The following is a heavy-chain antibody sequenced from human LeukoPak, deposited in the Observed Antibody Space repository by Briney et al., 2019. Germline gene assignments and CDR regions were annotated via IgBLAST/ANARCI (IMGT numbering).Heavy chain of an antibody. V-gene: IGHV7-4-1*02. CDR2: INMYTANP. CDR1: GYTYTRYA. D-gene: IGHD3-22*01. CDR3: ARDLGSLTYYYDSSGGGGFDY. J-gene: IGHJ4*02. Sequence: ASVKVSCKASGYTYTRYAINWLRQAPGQGLEWMGWINMYTANPAYAQGFTERFVFSLDTSVTTAYLQISNLKTEDTAVYYCARDLGSLTYYYDSSGGGGFDYWGQGTLVTVSS.